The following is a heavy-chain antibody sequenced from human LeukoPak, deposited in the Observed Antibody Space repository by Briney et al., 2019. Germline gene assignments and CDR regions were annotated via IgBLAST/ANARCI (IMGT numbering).Heavy chain of an antibody. J-gene: IGHJ4*02. CDR2: IYYSGST. CDR1: GGSISSGSYY. CDR3: ARDRVTMVRGELAPYYFDY. V-gene: IGHV4-39*07. Sequence: SQTLSLTCSVSGGSISSGSYYWGWIRQPPGKGLEWIGSIYYSGSTYYNPSLKSRVTISVDTSKNQFSLKLSSVTAADTAVYYCARDRVTMVRGELAPYYFDYWGQGTLVTVSS. D-gene: IGHD3-10*01.